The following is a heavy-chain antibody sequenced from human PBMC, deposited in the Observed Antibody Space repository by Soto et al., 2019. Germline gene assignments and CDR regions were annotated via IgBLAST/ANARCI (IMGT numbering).Heavy chain of an antibody. Sequence: SETLSLTCTVSGGSISSGDYYWSWIHQPPGKGLEWIGYIYYSGSTYYNPSLKSRVTISVDTSKNQFSLKLSSVTAADTAVYYCARGGNAEGYDYVWGSYRYSGFDYWGQGTLVTVSS. CDR1: GGSISSGDYY. J-gene: IGHJ4*02. CDR2: IYYSGST. V-gene: IGHV4-30-4*01. D-gene: IGHD3-16*02. CDR3: ARGGNAEGYDYVWGSYRYSGFDY.